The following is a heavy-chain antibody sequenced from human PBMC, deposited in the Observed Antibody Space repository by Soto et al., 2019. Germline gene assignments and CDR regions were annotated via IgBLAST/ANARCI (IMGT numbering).Heavy chain of an antibody. D-gene: IGHD3-16*02. V-gene: IGHV4-59*01. CDR1: GGSISSYY. J-gene: IGHJ4*02. CDR3: ARTTFGGVIVPIDFDY. CDR2: IYYSGST. Sequence: PSETLSLTCTVSGGSISSYYWSWIRQPPGKGLEWIGYIYYSGSTNYNPSLKSRVTISVDTPKNQFSLKLSSVTAADTAVYYCARTTFGGVIVPIDFDYWGQGTLVTVSS.